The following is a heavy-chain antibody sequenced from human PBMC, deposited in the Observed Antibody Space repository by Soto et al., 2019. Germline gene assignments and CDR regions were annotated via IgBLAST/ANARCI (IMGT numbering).Heavy chain of an antibody. CDR3: ARGAFCGGAPGCRDMYV. CDR1: GYKFISHS. CDR2: ISAYNGNT. V-gene: IGHV1-18*01. J-gene: IGHJ6*02. Sequence: QIQLVQSGGEVKKPGASVKVSCKSSGYKFISHSITWVRQAPGQGLEWMGRISAYNGNTNYAQKLQGRVTMTTDTSTNTDYMELRSLRSDATAVYYCARGAFCGGAPGCRDMYVWGQGTTVTVAS. D-gene: IGHD2-21*01.